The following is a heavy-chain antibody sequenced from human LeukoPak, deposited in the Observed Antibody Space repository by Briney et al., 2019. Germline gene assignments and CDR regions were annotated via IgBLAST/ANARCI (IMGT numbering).Heavy chain of an antibody. CDR2: IRSYSSYI. Sequence: GGSLRLSCTVSGFTFGDYAMSWVRQAPGKGLEWVATIRSYSSYIHYADSVKGRFTISRDDAKKSLYLQMNSLRAEDTAVYFCARYSGVYYYVDVWGAGTTVIVSS. D-gene: IGHD2-21*01. J-gene: IGHJ6*03. CDR3: ARYSGVYYYVDV. V-gene: IGHV3-21*01. CDR1: GFTFGDYA.